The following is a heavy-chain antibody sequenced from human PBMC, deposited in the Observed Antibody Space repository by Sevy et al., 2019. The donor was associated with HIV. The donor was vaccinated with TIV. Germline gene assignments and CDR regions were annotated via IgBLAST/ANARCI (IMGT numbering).Heavy chain of an antibody. CDR2: ISGSGGSGDKT. CDR1: GFTFSRYA. V-gene: IGHV3-23*01. J-gene: IGHJ4*02. D-gene: IGHD3-22*01. CDR3: ARKYDSSGYFDY. Sequence: GGSLRLSCAASGFTFSRYAMNWVRQAPGKGLEWVSGISGSGGSGDKTNYADSVKGRFTISREESKNSLYHQLNSLRGEDTAIYYCARKYDSSGYFDYWGQGTLVTVSS.